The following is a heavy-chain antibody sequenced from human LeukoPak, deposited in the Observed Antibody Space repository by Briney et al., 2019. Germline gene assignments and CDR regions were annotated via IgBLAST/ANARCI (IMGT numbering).Heavy chain of an antibody. V-gene: IGHV5-51*01. D-gene: IGHD3-9*01. Sequence: GESLKISCKGSGYSFTSYWIGWVRQMPGKGLEWMGIIYPGDSDTRYSPSFQGQVTISADKSISTAYLQWSSLKASDTAMYYCARQEYDILTGYPRDGMDVWGQGTTVTVSS. CDR1: GYSFTSYW. J-gene: IGHJ6*02. CDR3: ARQEYDILTGYPRDGMDV. CDR2: IYPGDSDT.